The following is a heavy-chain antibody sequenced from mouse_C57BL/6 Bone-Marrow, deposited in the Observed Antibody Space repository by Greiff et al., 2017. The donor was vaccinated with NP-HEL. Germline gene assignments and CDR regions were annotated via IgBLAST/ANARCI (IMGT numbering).Heavy chain of an antibody. J-gene: IGHJ3*01. CDR3: ARPNWAWFAY. CDR1: GFTFSDYG. V-gene: IGHV5-17*01. CDR2: ISSGSSTI. D-gene: IGHD4-1*01. Sequence: VMLVESGGGLVKPGGSLKLSCAASGFTFSDYGMHWVRQAPEKGLEWVAYISSGSSTIYYADTVKGRFTISRDNAKNTLFLQMTSLRSEDTAMYYCARPNWAWFAYWGQGTLVTVSA.